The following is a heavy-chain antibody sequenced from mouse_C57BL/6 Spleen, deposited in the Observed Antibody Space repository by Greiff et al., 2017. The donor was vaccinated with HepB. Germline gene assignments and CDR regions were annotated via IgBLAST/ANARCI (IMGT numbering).Heavy chain of an antibody. D-gene: IGHD4-1*01. CDR3: AILTGTSAY. J-gene: IGHJ3*01. CDR2: INPNNGGT. V-gene: IGHV1-18*01. CDR1: GYTFTDYN. Sequence: VQLQQSGPELVKPGASVKIPCKASGYTFTDYNMDWVKQSHGKSLEWIGDINPNNGGTIYNQKFKGKATLTVDKSSSTAYMELRSLTSEDTAVYYCAILTGTSAYWGQGTLVTVSA.